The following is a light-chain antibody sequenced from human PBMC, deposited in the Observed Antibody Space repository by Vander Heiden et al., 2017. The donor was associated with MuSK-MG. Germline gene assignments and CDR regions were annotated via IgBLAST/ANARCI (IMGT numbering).Light chain of an antibody. Sequence: DIQMTQSPSSLPASVGDRVTITCQSSHDISNDLNGYQQKPGKAPKLLIYYASNLETGVPSRFSGSGSGTDFTFTISSLQPEDIATYYCQQYDNLPLTFGQGTKLEIK. V-gene: IGKV1-33*01. CDR3: QQYDNLPLT. J-gene: IGKJ2*01. CDR2: YAS. CDR1: HDISND.